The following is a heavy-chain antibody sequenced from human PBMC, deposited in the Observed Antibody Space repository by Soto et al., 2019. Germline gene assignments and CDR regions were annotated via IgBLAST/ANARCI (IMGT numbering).Heavy chain of an antibody. CDR3: AREKKHQSLGGRFGMDV. CDR2: IGSSGGYI. CDR1: GFIFSDFS. J-gene: IGHJ6*02. D-gene: IGHD2-2*01. V-gene: IGHV3-21*01. Sequence: GGSLRLSCAVSGFIFSDFSMNWVRQAPGKGLEWVASIGSSGGYIFYADSVKGRFTISRDNAKKSLDLQINSLRAEDTAVYYCAREKKHQSLGGRFGMDVWRQGTTVTVSS.